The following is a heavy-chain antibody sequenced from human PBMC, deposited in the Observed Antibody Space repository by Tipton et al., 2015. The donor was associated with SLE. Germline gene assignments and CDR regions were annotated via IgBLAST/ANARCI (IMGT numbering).Heavy chain of an antibody. Sequence: SLRLSCAASGFTFSSYWMSWVRQAPGKGLEWVANIKQDGSEKYYVDSVKGRFTISRDNAKNSLYLQMNSLRAEDTAGHYCARAPDGGESNHHFALWGRG. CDR3: ARAPDGGESNHHFAL. CDR2: IKQDGSEK. J-gene: IGHJ2*01. CDR1: GFTFSSYW. D-gene: IGHD2-21*01. V-gene: IGHV3-7*01.